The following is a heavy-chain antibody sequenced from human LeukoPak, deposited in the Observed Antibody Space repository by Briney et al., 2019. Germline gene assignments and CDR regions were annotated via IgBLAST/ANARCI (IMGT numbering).Heavy chain of an antibody. Sequence: PGGSLRLSCAASGFTFSSYSMNWVRQAPGKGLEWVSSISSSSSYIYYADSVKGRFTISRDNAKNSLYLQMNSLRAEDTAVYYCANGKPSQWLALGYWGQGTLVTVSS. D-gene: IGHD6-19*01. V-gene: IGHV3-21*01. J-gene: IGHJ4*02. CDR3: ANGKPSQWLALGY. CDR2: ISSSSSYI. CDR1: GFTFSSYS.